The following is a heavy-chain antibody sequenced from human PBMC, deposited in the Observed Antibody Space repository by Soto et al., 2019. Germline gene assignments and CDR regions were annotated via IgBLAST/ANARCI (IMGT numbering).Heavy chain of an antibody. D-gene: IGHD2-21*02. V-gene: IGHV4-39*01. J-gene: IGHJ4*02. CDR3: ARVNVTLDL. CDR2: IHYGGNA. CDR1: GGSVNTYNLF. Sequence: QLQLQESGPGLVGPSETLSLTCTVSGGSVNTYNLFWAWVRQPPGKGLEWIATIHYGGNAYYSPSLTCRVTISIATSKNRVSLELRSVTAADTAVYYCARVNVTLDLWGQGTLVTVSP.